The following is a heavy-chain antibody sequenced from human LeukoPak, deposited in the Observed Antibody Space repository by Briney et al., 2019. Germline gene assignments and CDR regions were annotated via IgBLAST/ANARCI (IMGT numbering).Heavy chain of an antibody. CDR1: GYTFTSYG. J-gene: IGHJ6*02. V-gene: IGHV1-18*01. D-gene: IGHD6-19*01. CDR3: ARGRSSGWYDYYYYGMDV. Sequence: GASVKVSCKASGYTFTSYGVSWVRQAPGQGLEWMGWTCAYNGNTNYAQKLQGRVTMTTDTSTSTAYMEVRSLRSDDTAVYYCARGRSSGWYDYYYYGMDVWGQGTTVTVSS. CDR2: TCAYNGNT.